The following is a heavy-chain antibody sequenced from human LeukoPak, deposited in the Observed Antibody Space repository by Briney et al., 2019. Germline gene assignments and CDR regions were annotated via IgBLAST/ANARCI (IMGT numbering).Heavy chain of an antibody. Sequence: SETLSLTCTVSGGSISSYYWSWIRQPPGRGLEWIGYIYYSGSTNYNPSLKSRVTISVDTSKNQFSLKLSSVTAADTAVYYCARAGYYYDSSGYYSFDYRGQGTLVTASS. V-gene: IGHV4-59*01. CDR3: ARAGYYYDSSGYYSFDY. CDR2: IYYSGST. D-gene: IGHD3-22*01. J-gene: IGHJ4*02. CDR1: GGSISSYY.